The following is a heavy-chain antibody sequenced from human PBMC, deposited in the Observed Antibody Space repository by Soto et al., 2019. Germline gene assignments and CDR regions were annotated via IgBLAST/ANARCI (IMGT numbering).Heavy chain of an antibody. J-gene: IGHJ4*02. CDR2: IYSGGST. Sequence: HPGGSLRLSCAASGFTVSSNYMSWVRQAPGKGLEWVSVIYSGGSTYYADSVKGRFTISRHNSKNTLYLQMNSLRAEDTAVYYCARVYYDFWSGYYFDYWGQGTLVTVSS. D-gene: IGHD3-3*01. CDR1: GFTVSSNY. CDR3: ARVYYDFWSGYYFDY. V-gene: IGHV3-53*04.